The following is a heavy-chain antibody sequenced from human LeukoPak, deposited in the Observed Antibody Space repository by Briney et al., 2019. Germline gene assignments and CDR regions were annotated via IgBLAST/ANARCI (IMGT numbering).Heavy chain of an antibody. CDR3: ARESYRSFDY. CDR1: GFTVSSNY. Sequence: GGSLRLSCAASGFTVSSNYMSWVRQAPGKGLEWVSVIYSGGSTYYADSVKGRFTISRDNSKNTLYLQMNSLRAEDTAVYCCARESYRSFDYWGQGTLVTVSS. J-gene: IGHJ4*02. CDR2: IYSGGST. V-gene: IGHV3-53*01.